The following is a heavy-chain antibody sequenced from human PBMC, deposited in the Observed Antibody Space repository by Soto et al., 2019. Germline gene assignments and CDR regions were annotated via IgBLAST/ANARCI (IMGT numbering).Heavy chain of an antibody. Sequence: GRSLTLSRAAPGFTFCSCSTDSARQAPGKGLEWVSDIIDSGASTYYADSVKGRFTISRDNTKSTLYLQMNSLRAEDTALYYCAKGRSYIYYSGVDVWGQGTRVTVSS. CDR1: GFTFCSCS. CDR2: IIDSGAST. J-gene: IGHJ6*02. CDR3: AKGRSYIYYSGVDV. D-gene: IGHD1-26*01. V-gene: IGHV3-23*01.